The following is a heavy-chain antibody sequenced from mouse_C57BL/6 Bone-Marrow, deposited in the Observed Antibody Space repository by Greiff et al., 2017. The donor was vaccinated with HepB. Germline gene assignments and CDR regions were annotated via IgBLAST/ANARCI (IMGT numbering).Heavy chain of an antibody. Sequence: DVKLVESGPGLVKPSQSLSLTCSVTGYSITSGYYWNWIRQFPGNKLEWMGYISYDGSNNYNPSLKNRISITRDTSKNQFFLKLNSVTTEDTATYYGARGAMVTTGVYYAMDYWGQGTSVTVSS. CDR3: ARGAMVTTGVYYAMDY. J-gene: IGHJ4*01. CDR1: GYSITSGYY. D-gene: IGHD2-2*01. CDR2: ISYDGSN. V-gene: IGHV3-6*01.